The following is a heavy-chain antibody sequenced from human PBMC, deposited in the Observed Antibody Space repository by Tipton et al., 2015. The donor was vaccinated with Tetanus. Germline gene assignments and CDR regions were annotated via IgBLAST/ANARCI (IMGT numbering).Heavy chain of an antibody. Sequence: LRLSCTVSGGSISSGGYYWSWIRQHPGKGLEWIGYIYYSGSTYYNPSLKSRVTISVDTSKNQFSLKLSSVTAADTAVYYCASYSSSWTTFDPWGQGTLVTVSS. CDR1: GGSISSGGYY. D-gene: IGHD6-13*01. V-gene: IGHV4-31*02. CDR2: IYYSGST. CDR3: ASYSSSWTTFDP. J-gene: IGHJ5*02.